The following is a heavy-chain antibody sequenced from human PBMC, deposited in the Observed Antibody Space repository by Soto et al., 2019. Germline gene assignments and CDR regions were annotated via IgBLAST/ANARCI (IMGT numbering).Heavy chain of an antibody. CDR3: ARGPTDYYDNSGNYFLDY. CDR1: GYTFTTYG. Sequence: GASVKVSCKASGYTFTTYGMSWVRQAPGRGLDWMGWISTYNGNTKYAERLQGRVTMTTDTTTSTAYMELRSLRSDDTAVYYCARGPTDYYDNSGNYFLDYWGQGTLVTVYS. J-gene: IGHJ4*02. V-gene: IGHV1-18*01. CDR2: ISTYNGNT. D-gene: IGHD3-22*01.